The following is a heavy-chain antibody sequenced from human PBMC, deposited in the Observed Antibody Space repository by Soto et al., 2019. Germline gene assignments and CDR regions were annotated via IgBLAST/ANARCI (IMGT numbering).Heavy chain of an antibody. J-gene: IGHJ4*02. CDR3: ARDLVEGRPIAAAVEVDY. CDR2: ISSSSSTI. V-gene: IGHV3-48*01. CDR1: GFTFSSYS. D-gene: IGHD6-13*01. Sequence: GGSLRLSCAASGFTFSSYSMNWVRQAPGKGLEWVSYISSSSSTIYYADSVKGRFTISRDNAKNSLYLQMNSLRAEDTAVYYCARDLVEGRPIAAAVEVDYWGQGTLVTVSS.